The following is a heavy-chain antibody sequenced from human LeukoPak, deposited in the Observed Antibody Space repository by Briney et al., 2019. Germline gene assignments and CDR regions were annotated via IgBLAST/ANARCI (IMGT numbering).Heavy chain of an antibody. CDR3: ARVGSRTASLYYYYMDV. CDR1: GGSISSGNYY. D-gene: IGHD1-14*01. Sequence: SQTLSLTCTVSGGSISSGNYYWSGIRQPAGKGLEWIGRLYISGHTNYNPSLDSRVTISVDTSKNQFSLKLRSVTAADTAVYYCARVGSRTASLYYYYMDVWGKGTTVTVSS. J-gene: IGHJ6*03. V-gene: IGHV4-61*02. CDR2: LYISGHT.